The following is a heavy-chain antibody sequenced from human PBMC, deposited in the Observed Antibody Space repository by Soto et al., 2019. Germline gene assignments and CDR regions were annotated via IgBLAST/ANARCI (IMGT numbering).Heavy chain of an antibody. J-gene: IGHJ5*02. Sequence: SETLSLTCTVSGGSISSSSYYWGWIRQPPGKGLEWIGSIYYSGSTYYNPSLKSRVTISVDTSKNQFSLKLSSVTAADTAVYYCARHAEGVQYSDFWSGPRNCFDTWGQGTLVTVSS. CDR3: ARHAEGVQYSDFWSGPRNCFDT. D-gene: IGHD3-3*01. V-gene: IGHV4-39*01. CDR1: GGSISSSSYY. CDR2: IYYSGST.